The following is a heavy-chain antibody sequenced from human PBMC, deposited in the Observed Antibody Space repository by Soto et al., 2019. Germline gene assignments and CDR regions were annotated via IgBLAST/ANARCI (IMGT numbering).Heavy chain of an antibody. CDR2: LKPSGTRA. CDR3: PREYTHYSGMEV. V-gene: IGHV1-46*01. D-gene: IGHD1-1*01. Sequence: QVQLVQSGAEVKKPGASVKVSCKASGYSFTSYYMHWLRQAPGQGLEWMGVLKPSGTRATYAQNLQGRFTMTRHTSTATVSMDLRILSSADTAIYYCPREYTHYSGMEVWGQGPTVTVSS. CDR1: GYSFTSYY. J-gene: IGHJ6*02.